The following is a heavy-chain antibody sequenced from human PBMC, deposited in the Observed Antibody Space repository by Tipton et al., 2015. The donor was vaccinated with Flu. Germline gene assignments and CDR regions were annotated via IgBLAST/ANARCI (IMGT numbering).Heavy chain of an antibody. V-gene: IGHV3-23*01. CDR1: GFTFSRYA. CDR2: ISDSGDST. D-gene: IGHD6-19*01. J-gene: IGHJ4*02. CDR3: AKLSRQDAVGGTFDF. Sequence: SLRLSCAASGFTFSRYAMSWVRQAPGKGLEWVSGISDSGDSTYYADSVKGRFTISRDNSKDTLDLQMNSLRAEDTAVYRCAKLSRQDAVGGTFDFWGQGTLVTVSS.